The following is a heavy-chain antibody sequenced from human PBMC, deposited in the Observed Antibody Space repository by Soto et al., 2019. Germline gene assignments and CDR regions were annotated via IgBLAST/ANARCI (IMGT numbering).Heavy chain of an antibody. J-gene: IGHJ4*02. CDR3: AKYRVWGSYRQYYFDY. CDR1: GFTFSSYA. V-gene: IGHV3-23*01. Sequence: PGGSLRLSCAASGFTFSSYAMSWVRQAPGKELEWVSAISGSGGSTYYADSVKGRFTISRDNSKNTLYLQMNSLRAEDTAVYYCAKYRVWGSYRQYYFDYWGQGTLVTVSS. D-gene: IGHD3-16*02. CDR2: ISGSGGST.